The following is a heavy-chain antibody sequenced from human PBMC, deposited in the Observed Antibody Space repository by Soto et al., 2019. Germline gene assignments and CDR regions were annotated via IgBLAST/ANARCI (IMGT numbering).Heavy chain of an antibody. D-gene: IGHD3-10*01. Sequence: QVQLQESGPVLVKPSGTLSLTCAVSGGSISSSNWWSWVRQPPGKGLEWIGEIYHSGSTNYNPSLKSRVTISVDKSKNQFSLKLSSVTAADTAVYYCARDQLWFGDFNTWGMDVWGQGTTVTVSS. CDR1: GGSISSSNW. V-gene: IGHV4-4*02. CDR3: ARDQLWFGDFNTWGMDV. CDR2: IYHSGST. J-gene: IGHJ6*02.